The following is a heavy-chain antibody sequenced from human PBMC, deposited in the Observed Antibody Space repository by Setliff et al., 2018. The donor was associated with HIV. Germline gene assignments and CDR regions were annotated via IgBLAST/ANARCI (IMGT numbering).Heavy chain of an antibody. D-gene: IGHD6-25*01. V-gene: IGHV3-48*01. CDR1: GFTFSLYS. CDR3: ARGLDSAKIHY. CDR2: ISGSSTAI. Sequence: GGSLRLSCAASGFTFSLYSMNWVRQAPGKGLEWVSYISGSSTAIYYTDSVKGRFTISRDNAKNSLYLQMNSLRAEDTAVYYCARGLDSAKIHYWGQGTLVTVSS. J-gene: IGHJ4*02.